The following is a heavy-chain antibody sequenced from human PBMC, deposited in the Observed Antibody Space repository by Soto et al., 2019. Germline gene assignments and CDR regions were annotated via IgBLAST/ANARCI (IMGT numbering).Heavy chain of an antibody. Sequence: GGSLRLSCAASGFTFSSYGMHWVRQAPGKGLEWVAVISYDGSNKYYADSVKGRFTISRDNSKNTLYLQMNSLRAEDTAVYYCAKDRGFRVVYYYYMDVWGKGTTVTVSS. CDR3: AKDRGFRVVYYYYMDV. D-gene: IGHD2-2*01. V-gene: IGHV3-30*18. J-gene: IGHJ6*03. CDR1: GFTFSSYG. CDR2: ISYDGSNK.